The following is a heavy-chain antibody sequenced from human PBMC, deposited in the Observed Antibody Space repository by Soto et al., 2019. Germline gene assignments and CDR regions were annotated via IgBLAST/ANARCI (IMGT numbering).Heavy chain of an antibody. Sequence: SETLSLTCTVSGGSISSYYWSWIRQPPGKGLEWIGYIYYSGSTNYNPSLKSRVTISVDTSKNQFSLKLSSVTAADTAVYYCARDIWDYGSGKNYYYGMDVWGQGTTVTVSS. CDR2: IYYSGST. V-gene: IGHV4-59*12. D-gene: IGHD3-10*01. J-gene: IGHJ6*02. CDR1: GGSISSYY. CDR3: ARDIWDYGSGKNYYYGMDV.